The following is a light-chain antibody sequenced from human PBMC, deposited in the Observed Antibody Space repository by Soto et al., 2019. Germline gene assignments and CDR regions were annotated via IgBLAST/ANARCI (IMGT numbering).Light chain of an antibody. CDR1: QGLGTY. CDR3: QQRGNWPLYT. Sequence: EIVLTQSPATLSLSPGETATLSCRASQGLGTYLAWYQQKHGQAPRLLLYDSSRRAAGLPDRFSGRGSGTDFPVTISSLEPEDFAVYYCQQRGNWPLYTFGQGTKVE. J-gene: IGKJ2*01. V-gene: IGKV3-11*01. CDR2: DSS.